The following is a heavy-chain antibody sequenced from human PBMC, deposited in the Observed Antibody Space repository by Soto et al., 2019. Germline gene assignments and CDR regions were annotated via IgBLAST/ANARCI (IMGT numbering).Heavy chain of an antibody. V-gene: IGHV4-59*01. CDR2: IYYSGST. J-gene: IGHJ3*02. CDR3: ARVDIVATIPDAFDI. D-gene: IGHD5-12*01. Sequence: SETLSLTCTVSGGSISSYYWSWIRQPPGKGLEWIGYIYYSGSTNYNPSLKSRVTISVDTSKNQFSLKLSSVTAADTAVYYCARVDIVATIPDAFDIWGQGTMVTVSS. CDR1: GGSISSYY.